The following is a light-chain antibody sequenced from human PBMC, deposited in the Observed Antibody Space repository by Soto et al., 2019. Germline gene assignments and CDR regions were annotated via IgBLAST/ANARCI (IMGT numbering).Light chain of an antibody. Sequence: DIQMTQSPSSLSASVGDRVTITCRASQGISNYLAWYQQKPGKVPKLLIYAASTLQSGVPSRFSGSGSGTDFTLTISSLQPEDVASYYRQKYNSVPPLTFGGGTKVEIK. CDR2: AAS. CDR1: QGISNY. V-gene: IGKV1-27*01. J-gene: IGKJ4*01. CDR3: QKYNSVPPLT.